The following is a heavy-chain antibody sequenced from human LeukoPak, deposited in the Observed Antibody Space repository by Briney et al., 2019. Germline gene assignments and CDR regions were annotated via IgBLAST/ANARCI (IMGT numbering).Heavy chain of an antibody. CDR1: GYTFTGYY. CDR2: INPNSGGT. V-gene: IGHV1-2*06. J-gene: IGHJ4*02. CDR3: ARDAALWPEPDSSRDGSDY. Sequence: GASVKVSCKASGYTFTGYYMHWVRQAPGQGLEWMGRINPNSGGTNYAQKFQGRVTMTRDTSISTAYMELSRLRSDDTAVYYCARDAALWPEPDSSRDGSDYWGQGTLVTVSS. D-gene: IGHD5-24*01.